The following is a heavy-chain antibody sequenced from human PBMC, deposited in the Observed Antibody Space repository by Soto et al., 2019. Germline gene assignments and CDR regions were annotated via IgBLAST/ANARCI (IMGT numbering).Heavy chain of an antibody. V-gene: IGHV1-69*13. D-gene: IGHD1-26*01. Sequence: SVKVSCKASGGTFSSYAISWVRQAPGQGLEWMGGIIPIFGTANYAQKFQGRVTITADESTSTAYMELSSLRSEDTAVYYCARGRRIVGATWYPAPYWFDYWGQGTLVTVSS. CDR3: ARGRRIVGATWYPAPYWFDY. CDR1: GGTFSSYA. J-gene: IGHJ4*02. CDR2: IIPIFGTA.